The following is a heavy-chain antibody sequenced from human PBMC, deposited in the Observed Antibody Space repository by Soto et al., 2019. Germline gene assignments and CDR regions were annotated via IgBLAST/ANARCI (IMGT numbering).Heavy chain of an antibody. V-gene: IGHV1-46*01. CDR3: ARDQSATTSGYSYWWPDP. Sequence: ASVKVSCKASGYTLTRHWMHWVRQAPGQGLEWMGIINPSGGGTSYAQKFQGRVTVTRDTSTSTVYMELNSLRSEDTAVYYCARDQSATTSGYSYWWPDPWGQGTLVTVS. CDR2: INPSGGGT. CDR1: GYTLTRHW. D-gene: IGHD3-22*01. J-gene: IGHJ5*02.